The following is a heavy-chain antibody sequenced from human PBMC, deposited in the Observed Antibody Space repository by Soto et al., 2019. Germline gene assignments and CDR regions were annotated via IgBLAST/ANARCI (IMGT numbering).Heavy chain of an antibody. Sequence: QVQLQESGPGLVKPSQTLSLTCTVSGGSISSGDYYWSWIRQPPGEGLEWIGYIHYSGSTYYNPSLKSRVTISVDTSKNQFSLKLSSVTAADTAVYYCATRRITGHDFDCWGQGTLVTVSS. V-gene: IGHV4-30-4*01. J-gene: IGHJ4*02. CDR1: GGSISSGDYY. CDR3: ATRRITGHDFDC. D-gene: IGHD3-10*01. CDR2: IHYSGST.